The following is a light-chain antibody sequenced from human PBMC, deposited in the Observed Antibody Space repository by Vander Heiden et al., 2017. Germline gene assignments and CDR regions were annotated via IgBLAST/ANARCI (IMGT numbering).Light chain of an antibody. CDR3: NSRDSSGNHHYV. CDR2: GKY. CDR1: SLRRQY. J-gene: IGLJ1*01. V-gene: IGLV3-19*01. Sequence: SSELTEDPAVAVALGQAVGITCQGDSLRRQYARWYQQTTGQAPVLVIYGKYNRPSGIPARSSGSSSGNTASLTIPGAQAEDEADYYCNSRDSSGNHHYVFGTGTKVTVL.